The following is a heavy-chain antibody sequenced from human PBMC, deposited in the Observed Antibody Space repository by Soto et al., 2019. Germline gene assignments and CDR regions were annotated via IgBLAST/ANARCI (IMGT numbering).Heavy chain of an antibody. Sequence: EVKLLESGGGLVPPGASARLSCITSGFMFDNYAMSWVRQSPGRGLEWVAAISGSGHGTVYTQPVQGRFIISRDKSKKTLFLQMNNLRDEDTAVYYCAKGRYFDTSGGCANYWGLGTLVSVSA. CDR1: GFMFDNYA. V-gene: IGHV3-23*01. J-gene: IGHJ4*02. D-gene: IGHD3-22*01. CDR3: AKGRYFDTSGGCANY. CDR2: ISGSGHGT.